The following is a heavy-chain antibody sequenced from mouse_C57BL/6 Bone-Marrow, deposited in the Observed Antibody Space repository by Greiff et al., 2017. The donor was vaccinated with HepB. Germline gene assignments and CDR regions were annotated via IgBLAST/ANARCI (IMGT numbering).Heavy chain of an antibody. CDR3: ARRAGNYFDY. J-gene: IGHJ2*01. CDR2: ISSGSSTI. Sequence: EVNVVESGGGLVKPGGSLKLSCAASGFTFSDYGMHWVRQAPEKGLEWVAYISSGSSTIYYADTVKGRFTISRDNAKNTLFLQMTSLRSEDTAMYYCARRAGNYFDYWGQGTTLTVSS. D-gene: IGHD2-14*01. CDR1: GFTFSDYG. V-gene: IGHV5-17*01.